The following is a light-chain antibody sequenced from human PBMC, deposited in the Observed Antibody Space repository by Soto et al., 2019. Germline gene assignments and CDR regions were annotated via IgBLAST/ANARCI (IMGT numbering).Light chain of an antibody. Sequence: IQMTQSPSTLSASVGDGVTIACRASQSISSWLAWYQQKPGKAPQLLIYDASSLQSGVPSRFSSSGSGTEFTLTISSLQPDDFATYYCQQYNSYPWTFGQGTKVEI. CDR2: DAS. J-gene: IGKJ1*01. V-gene: IGKV1-5*01. CDR1: QSISSW. CDR3: QQYNSYPWT.